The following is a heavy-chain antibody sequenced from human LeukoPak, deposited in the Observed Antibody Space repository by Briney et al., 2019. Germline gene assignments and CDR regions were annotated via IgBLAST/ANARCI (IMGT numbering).Heavy chain of an antibody. D-gene: IGHD3-3*01. CDR3: ARAGGFFSPFGY. Sequence: SETLSLTCTVSGGSISSGGYYWSWIRQHPGKGLEWIGYIYYSGSTYYNPSLKGRVTISVDTSKNQFSLKLTSVTAADTAVYFCARAGGFFSPFGYWGQGTLVTVSS. CDR2: IYYSGST. J-gene: IGHJ4*02. V-gene: IGHV4-31*03. CDR1: GGSISSGGYY.